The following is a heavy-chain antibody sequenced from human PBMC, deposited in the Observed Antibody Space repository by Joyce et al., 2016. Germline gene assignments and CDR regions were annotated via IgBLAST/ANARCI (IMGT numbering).Heavy chain of an antibody. CDR3: AHSVLEDYVWGSYVDY. Sequence: QITLKESGPTLVKPTQTLTLTCTFSGFSLRTHGMGVGWIRQPPGKALEWLALIYWDDDQRYNPSLRSRLTITKGTSKNQVVLTMANMDPVDTATYFRAHSVLEDYVWGSYVDYWGQGILVTVSS. CDR1: GFSLRTHGMG. D-gene: IGHD3-16*01. J-gene: IGHJ4*02. V-gene: IGHV2-5*02. CDR2: IYWDDDQ.